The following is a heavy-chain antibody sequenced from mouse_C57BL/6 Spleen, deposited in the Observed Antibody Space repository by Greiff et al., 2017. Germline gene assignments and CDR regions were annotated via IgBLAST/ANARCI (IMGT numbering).Heavy chain of an antibody. CDR1: GFTFTDYN. V-gene: IGHV1-22*01. CDR2: INPRNGGT. D-gene: IGHD2-10*01. J-gene: IGHJ3*01. CDR3: ARSAYYPFAY. Sequence: EVQLQQPGPELVKPGAPVKMSCKASGFTFTDYNLHWVKQSHGKSLEWIGDINPRNGGTSYNQKCKGKATLTVNKSSSTAYMERRSLTSEESAVYYCARSAYYPFAYWGQGTLVTVSA.